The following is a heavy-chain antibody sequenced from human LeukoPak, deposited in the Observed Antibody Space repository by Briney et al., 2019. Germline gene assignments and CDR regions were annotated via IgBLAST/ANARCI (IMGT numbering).Heavy chain of an antibody. CDR3: AKRGYHDNSWYLRYFDY. CDR2: ISGSGAAT. V-gene: IGHV3-23*01. Sequence: PGGSLRLLCAAFGFTFYGFSMTWVRQAPGQGLEWVSTISGSGAATYSADSVKGRFTISRENSKSTMYLQMNSLRPEAAAVYYCAKRGYHDNSWYLRYFDYWGQGTLVTVSS. D-gene: IGHD3-22*01. CDR1: GFTFYGFS. J-gene: IGHJ4*02.